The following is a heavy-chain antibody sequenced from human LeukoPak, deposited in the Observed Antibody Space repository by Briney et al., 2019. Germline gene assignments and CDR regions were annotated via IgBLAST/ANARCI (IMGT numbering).Heavy chain of an antibody. CDR1: GDTFSSYA. J-gene: IGHJ6*03. CDR2: IIPIFGTA. Sequence: GASVKVSCKASGDTFSSYAISWVRQAPGQGLEWMGGIIPIFGTANYAQKFQGRVTITTDESTSTAYMELSSLRSEDTAVYYCARTMVRGVISSYYYYYMDVWGKGTTVTVSS. V-gene: IGHV1-69*05. CDR3: ARTMVRGVISSYYYYYMDV. D-gene: IGHD3-10*01.